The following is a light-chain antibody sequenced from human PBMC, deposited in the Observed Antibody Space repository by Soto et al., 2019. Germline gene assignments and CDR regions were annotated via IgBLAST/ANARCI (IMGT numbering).Light chain of an antibody. Sequence: EIVMTQSPATLSVSPGERATLSCRASQSMSSNLAWYQQKPGQGPRLLRYDASTQATGIPARFSGSGSGTDFTITSRSLQAEDFEGYYCQQYTTWLKWTLGQGPKLEIK. CDR3: QQYTTWLKWT. V-gene: IGKV3-15*01. J-gene: IGKJ1*01. CDR1: QSMSSN. CDR2: DAS.